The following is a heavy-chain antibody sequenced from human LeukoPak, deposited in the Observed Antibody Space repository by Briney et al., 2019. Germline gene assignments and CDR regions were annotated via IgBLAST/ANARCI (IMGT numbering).Heavy chain of an antibody. CDR3: AARYGDFEQ. V-gene: IGHV4-39*07. J-gene: IGHJ1*01. Sequence: SETLSLTCIVSGGSISSDSFYWGWIRQPPGKGLEWIGRIYTSGSTNYNPSLKSRVTMSVDTSKNQFSLKLSAVTAADTAVYYCAARYGDFEQWGQGPVVRVSS. D-gene: IGHD4-17*01. CDR2: IYTSGST. CDR1: GGSISSDSFY.